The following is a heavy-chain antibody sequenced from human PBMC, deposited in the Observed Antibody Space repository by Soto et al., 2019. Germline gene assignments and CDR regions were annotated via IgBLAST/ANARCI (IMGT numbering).Heavy chain of an antibody. V-gene: IGHV4-39*01. Sequence: QLQLHESGPGLVKPSETLSLTCTISGASISSNSYYWGWVRQPPGKGLEWIGGISSGGNTYSNPSLKSRVAISIGTSKMQFSLKLNSVTAADAAVYYCATHGFVDFWSSLNWLDPWGQGTLVIVSS. CDR2: ISSGGNT. CDR3: ATHGFVDFWSSLNWLDP. J-gene: IGHJ5*02. CDR1: GASISSNSYY. D-gene: IGHD3-3*01.